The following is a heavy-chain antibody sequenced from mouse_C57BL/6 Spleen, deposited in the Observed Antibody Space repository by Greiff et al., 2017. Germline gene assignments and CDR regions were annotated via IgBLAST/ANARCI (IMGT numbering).Heavy chain of an antibody. CDR1: GYTFTDYE. V-gene: IGHV1-15*01. CDR3: TSEGAWFAY. Sequence: VHLVESGAELVRPGASVTLSCKASGYTFTDYEMHWVKQTPVHGLEWIGAIDPETGGTAYNQKFKGKAILTADKSSSTAYMELRSLTSEDSAVYYCTSEGAWFAYWGQGTLVTVSA. CDR2: IDPETGGT. J-gene: IGHJ3*01.